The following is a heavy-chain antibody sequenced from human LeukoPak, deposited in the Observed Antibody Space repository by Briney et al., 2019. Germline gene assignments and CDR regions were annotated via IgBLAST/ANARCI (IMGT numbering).Heavy chain of an antibody. J-gene: IGHJ5*02. D-gene: IGHD3-22*01. Sequence: SETLSLTCSVSGGSISSGSYYWGWIRQPPGKGLEWIGSIYYSGSTYYNPSLKSRVTISIDTSKNQFSLKLSSVTAADTAVYYCSQMGPHDSSGYYPLDPWGQGTLVSVSS. CDR2: IYYSGST. CDR3: SQMGPHDSSGYYPLDP. V-gene: IGHV4-39*01. CDR1: GGSISSGSYY.